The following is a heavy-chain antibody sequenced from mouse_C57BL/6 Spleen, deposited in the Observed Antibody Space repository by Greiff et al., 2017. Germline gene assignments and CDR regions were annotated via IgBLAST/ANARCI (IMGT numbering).Heavy chain of an antibody. CDR1: GYTFTSYG. J-gene: IGHJ2*01. D-gene: IGHD2-3*01. Sequence: QVHVKQSGAELARPGASVKLSCKASGYTFTSYGISWVKQRTGQGLEWIGEIYPRSGNTYYNEKFKGKATLTADKSSRTAYMELRSLTSEDSAVYFCARVRVYDGYYLYYFDYWGQGTTLTVSS. V-gene: IGHV1-81*01. CDR2: IYPRSGNT. CDR3: ARVRVYDGYYLYYFDY.